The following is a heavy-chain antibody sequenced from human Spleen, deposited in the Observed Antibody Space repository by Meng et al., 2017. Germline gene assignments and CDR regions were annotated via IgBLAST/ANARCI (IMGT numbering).Heavy chain of an antibody. D-gene: IGHD5-18*01. Sequence: GGSLRLSCAASGFTFSSYWMSWVRQAPGKGLEWVANIKQDGSEKYYVDSVKGRFTISRDNAKNSLYLQMNSLRAEDTAVYYCARDNGYSYGWGYYYYGMDVWGQGTTVTVSS. V-gene: IGHV3-7*01. CDR2: IKQDGSEK. CDR1: GFTFSSYW. CDR3: ARDNGYSYGWGYYYYGMDV. J-gene: IGHJ6*02.